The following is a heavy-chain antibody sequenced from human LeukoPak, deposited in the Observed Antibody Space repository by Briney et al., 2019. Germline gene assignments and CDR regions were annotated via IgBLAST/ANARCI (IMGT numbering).Heavy chain of an antibody. Sequence: GGSLRLSCVASGFSFTNYAMSGVHQAPARGPEGLSSLKGGGETFYADSVRGRFTLSRDISRNTVYLQLNNLRVDDTATYYCARASWNSAADAVCWGQGTQVTVSS. D-gene: IGHD1-1*01. V-gene: IGHV3-23*01. J-gene: IGHJ4*02. CDR2: LKGGGET. CDR1: GFSFTNYA. CDR3: ARASWNSAADAVC.